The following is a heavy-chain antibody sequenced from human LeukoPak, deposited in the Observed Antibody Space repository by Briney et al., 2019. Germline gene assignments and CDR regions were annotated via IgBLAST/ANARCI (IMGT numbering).Heavy chain of an antibody. J-gene: IGHJ4*02. CDR2: ISVYSGHT. CDR3: ARTNLDCKRGVCYDY. D-gene: IGHD2-8*01. CDR1: GYTFTSYG. Sequence: GASVKVSCKASGYTFTSYGISWVRQAPGQGLEWMGPGQGLERMAWISVYSGHTYYAQKFQGRVTVTTDTSTSTAYMELRSLRSDDTAVYYCARTNLDCKRGVCYDYWGQGTLVTVSS. V-gene: IGHV1-18*01.